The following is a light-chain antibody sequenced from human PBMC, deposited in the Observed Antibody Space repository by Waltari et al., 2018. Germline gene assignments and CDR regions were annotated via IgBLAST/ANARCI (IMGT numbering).Light chain of an antibody. CDR2: EVT. CDR1: SNDVGAHNL. CDR3: SSYSTTFTVL. J-gene: IGLJ3*02. Sequence: QSALTQPASVSGSLGQSISISCAGTSNDVGAHNLVSWYQQYPDRAPKLVIYEVTNRPSGISSRFSGSKSGNTASLTISGFQSEDEAEYFCSSYSTTFTVLFGGGTKVTV. V-gene: IGLV2-14*01.